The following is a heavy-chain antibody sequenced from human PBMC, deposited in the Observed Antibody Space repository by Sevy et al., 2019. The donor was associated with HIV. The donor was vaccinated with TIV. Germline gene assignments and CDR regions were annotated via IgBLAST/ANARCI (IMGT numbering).Heavy chain of an antibody. CDR2: IYYSGST. V-gene: IGHV4-61*01. Sequence: SETLSLTCTVSGGSVSSGSYYWSWIRQPPGKGLEWVGYIYYSGSTNYNPSHKSRVTISVDTSRNQFSLKLSSVTAAETAVYYCAGTVGPGAFDIWGQGTMVTVSS. CDR1: GGSVSSGSYY. CDR3: AGTVGPGAFDI. D-gene: IGHD4-17*01. J-gene: IGHJ3*02.